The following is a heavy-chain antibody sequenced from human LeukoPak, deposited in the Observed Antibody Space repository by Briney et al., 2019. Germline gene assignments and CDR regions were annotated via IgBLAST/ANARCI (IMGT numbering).Heavy chain of an antibody. Sequence: ASVKVSCKASGYSFSNYFMNGVRQAPGQGLEWMGWINTNTGNPTYAQGFTVRFVFSLDTSVSTAYLQISSLKAEDTAVYYCARDQYYYDSSGYLFDYWGQGTMVTVSP. CDR3: ARDQYYYDSSGYLFDY. D-gene: IGHD3-22*01. CDR1: GYSFSNYF. J-gene: IGHJ4*02. V-gene: IGHV7-4-1*02. CDR2: INTNTGNP.